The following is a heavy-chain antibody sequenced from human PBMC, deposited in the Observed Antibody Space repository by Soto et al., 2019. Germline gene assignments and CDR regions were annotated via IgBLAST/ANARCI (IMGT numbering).Heavy chain of an antibody. Sequence: QLQLQESGPGLVKPSETLSLTCTVSGDSINNNNYYWGWIRQPPGKGLEWVGSISYSGSTYYSPSLQSRVTMSVDTSKNQFSLKLSSVTAADTAVFYCVRGLNGRKGTDWGQGTLVTVSS. D-gene: IGHD1-26*01. V-gene: IGHV4-39*01. CDR3: VRGLNGRKGTD. J-gene: IGHJ4*02. CDR2: ISYSGST. CDR1: GDSINNNNYY.